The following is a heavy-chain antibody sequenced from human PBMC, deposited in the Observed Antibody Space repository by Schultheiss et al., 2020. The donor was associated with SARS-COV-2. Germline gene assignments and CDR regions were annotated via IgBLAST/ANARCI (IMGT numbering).Heavy chain of an antibody. Sequence: GGSLRLSCAASGFTFSTYGMHWVRQAPGMGLEWVGRIKRTIDGGTTDYAAPVKGRFTISRDDSKNTLYLQMNSLRAEDTAVYYCAKDRVGFGEDDDYWGQGTLVTVSS. CDR1: GFTFSTYG. V-gene: IGHV3-15*07. D-gene: IGHD3-10*01. CDR2: IKRTIDGGTT. CDR3: AKDRVGFGEDDDY. J-gene: IGHJ4*02.